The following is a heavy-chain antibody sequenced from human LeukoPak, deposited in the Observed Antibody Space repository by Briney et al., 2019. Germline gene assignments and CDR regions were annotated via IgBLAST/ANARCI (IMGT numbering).Heavy chain of an antibody. CDR1: GISFSSYG. V-gene: IGHV3-23*05. D-gene: IGHD6-13*01. Sequence: GGSLRLSCAASGISFSSYGMSWVRQAPGKGLEWVSTLSSTGTTFYAGSVEGRFTISRANSENTLYLQMDSLRAADTALYYCASVGYSSSWFFFNFWGQGTLVTVSS. CDR2: LSSTGTT. CDR3: ASVGYSSSWFFFNF. J-gene: IGHJ4*02.